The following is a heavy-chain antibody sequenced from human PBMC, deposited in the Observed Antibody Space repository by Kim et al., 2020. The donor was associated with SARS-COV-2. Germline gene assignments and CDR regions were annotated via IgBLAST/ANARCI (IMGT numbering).Heavy chain of an antibody. J-gene: IGHJ6*02. V-gene: IGHV3-23*01. D-gene: IGHD2-15*01. CDR3: AKGREDIVVVVAVTPRYFYYYGMDV. CDR2: ISGSDGST. CDR1: GFIFSSYA. Sequence: GGSLRLSCAASGFIFSSYAMNWVRQAPGKGLEWVSAISGSDGSTYYADSVKGRFTISRDNSKNTLYLQMNSLRAEDTAVYYCAKGREDIVVVVAVTPRYFYYYGMDVWGQGTTVTVSS.